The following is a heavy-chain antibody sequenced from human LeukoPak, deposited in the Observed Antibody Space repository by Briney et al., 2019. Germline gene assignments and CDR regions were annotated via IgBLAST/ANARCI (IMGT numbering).Heavy chain of an antibody. Sequence: PGGSLRLSCAASGFTFSSYAMSWVRQAPGKGLEWVSAISGSGGSTYYADSVKGRFTISRDNSKNTLYLQMNSLRAEDTAVYHCAKGGSLLCFGESFDYWGQGTLVTVSS. CDR1: GFTFSSYA. CDR2: ISGSGGST. V-gene: IGHV3-23*01. CDR3: AKGGSLLCFGESFDY. J-gene: IGHJ4*02. D-gene: IGHD3-10*01.